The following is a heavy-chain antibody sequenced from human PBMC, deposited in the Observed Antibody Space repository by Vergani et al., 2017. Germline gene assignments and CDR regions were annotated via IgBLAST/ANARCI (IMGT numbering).Heavy chain of an antibody. CDR2: IKSKTDGGTS. J-gene: IGHJ4*02. D-gene: IGHD6-19*01. Sequence: EVQLVESGGGLVKPGGSLRLSCAASGFTFSNAWMSWVRQAPGKGLEWVGRIKSKTDGGTSDYAAPVKGRFTISRDDSKNTLYLQMNSLKTEDTAVYYCTTGIAVAGAADYWGQGTLVTVSS. CDR3: TTGIAVAGAADY. CDR1: GFTFSNAW. V-gene: IGHV3-15*01.